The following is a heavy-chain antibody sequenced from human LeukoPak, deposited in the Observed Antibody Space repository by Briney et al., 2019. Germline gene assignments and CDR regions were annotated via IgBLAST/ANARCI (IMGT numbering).Heavy chain of an antibody. V-gene: IGHV4-38-2*02. D-gene: IGHD2-21*02. CDR1: GYSISSGYY. CDR3: AREEVEEYCGGDCPRNWFDP. CDR2: IHHSGSA. Sequence: PSETLSLTCSVSGYSISSGYYWGWIRQPPGKGLEWIGTIHHSGSADDNPSLKSRVSISLDTSKNQFSLKLSSVTAADTAVYYCAREEVEEYCGGDCPRNWFDPWGQGTLVTVSS. J-gene: IGHJ5*02.